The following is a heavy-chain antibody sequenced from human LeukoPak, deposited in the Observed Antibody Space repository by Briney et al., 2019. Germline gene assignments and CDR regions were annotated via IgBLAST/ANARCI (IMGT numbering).Heavy chain of an antibody. D-gene: IGHD3-10*01. J-gene: IGHJ4*02. CDR3: AKYVFSYGSGSYLAH. CDR1: GFTFSNYG. V-gene: IGHV3-23*01. Sequence: PGGSLRLSCAASGFTFSNYGISWVRQAPGKGLEWLSGISGSGKNTHYADSVKGRFIISRDNPKNTAYLQIHSLGAEDTAVYYCAKYVFSYGSGSYLAHWGQGTQVTVSS. CDR2: ISGSGKNT.